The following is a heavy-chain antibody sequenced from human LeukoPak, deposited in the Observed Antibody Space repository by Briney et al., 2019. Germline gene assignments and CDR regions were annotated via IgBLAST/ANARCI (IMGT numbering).Heavy chain of an antibody. Sequence: SETLSLTCTVSGGSISSYYWNWIRQPPGQELEWMVYLHYSGSTYEHPSLRSRVTISVDTSKNQLSLRLSSVTAADTAVYYCARGINYGSGSSHFDYWGQGTLVTVSA. J-gene: IGHJ4*02. D-gene: IGHD3-10*01. CDR3: ARGINYGSGSSHFDY. CDR2: LHYSGST. CDR1: GGSISSYY. V-gene: IGHV4-59*01.